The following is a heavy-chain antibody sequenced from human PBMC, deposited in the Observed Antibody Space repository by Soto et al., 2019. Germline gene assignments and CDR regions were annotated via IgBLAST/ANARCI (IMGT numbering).Heavy chain of an antibody. CDR3: ARVTGTTEIDY. J-gene: IGHJ4*02. CDR2: IYYSGST. Sequence: SETLSLTCTVSGGSISSYYWSWIRQPPGKGLEWIGYIYYSGSTNYNPSLKSRVTISVDTSKNQFSLKLSSVTAADTAVYYCARVTGTTEIDYWGQGTLVTVS. D-gene: IGHD1-7*01. CDR1: GGSISSYY. V-gene: IGHV4-59*01.